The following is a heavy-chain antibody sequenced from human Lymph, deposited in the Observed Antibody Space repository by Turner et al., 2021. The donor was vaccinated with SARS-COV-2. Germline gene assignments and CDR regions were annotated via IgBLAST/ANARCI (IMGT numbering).Heavy chain of an antibody. J-gene: IGHJ6*02. D-gene: IGHD3-3*01. V-gene: IGHV3-53*01. Sequence: EVKQVESGGGLIQPGGSLRLSCAASGFTVSYNYTTWVRQAPGKGLEWVSVIYSCGSTYYADSVKGRFTISRDSSKNTLYLQMSSLIAEDTAVYYCARDLMEVGGMDVWGQGTTVTVSS. CDR1: GFTVSYNY. CDR3: ARDLMEVGGMDV. CDR2: IYSCGST.